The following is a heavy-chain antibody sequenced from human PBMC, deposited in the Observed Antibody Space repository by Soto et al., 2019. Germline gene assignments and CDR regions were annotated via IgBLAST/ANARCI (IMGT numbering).Heavy chain of an antibody. CDR3: ARRWQQLSWFDI. V-gene: IGHV4-59*02. Sequence: SETLSLTCTVSGGSVSNYHWSWIRQSPGKGLEWIGYVYDSGSITTSYNPSVKSRVTISIDSSKNQLSLKLTSVTAADTAVYYCARRWQQLSWFDIWGQGTLVNVS. CDR1: GGSVSNYH. J-gene: IGHJ5*02. CDR2: VYDSGSITT.